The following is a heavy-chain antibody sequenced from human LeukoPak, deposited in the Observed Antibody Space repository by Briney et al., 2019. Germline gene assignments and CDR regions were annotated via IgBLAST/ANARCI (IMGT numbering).Heavy chain of an antibody. D-gene: IGHD2-2*01. V-gene: IGHV5-51*01. CDR3: ARALGYCSSTSCCEGAFDI. J-gene: IGHJ3*02. Sequence: GESLKISCKGSGYSFTSYWIGWVRQMPGKGLEWMGIIYPGDSDTRYSPSFQGQVTISADRSISTAYLQWSSLKASDTAMYYCARALGYCSSTSCCEGAFDIWGQGTMVTVSS. CDR1: GYSFTSYW. CDR2: IYPGDSDT.